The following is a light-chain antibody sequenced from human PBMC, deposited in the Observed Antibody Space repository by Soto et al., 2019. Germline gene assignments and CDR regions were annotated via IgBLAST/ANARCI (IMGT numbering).Light chain of an antibody. Sequence: EIVMTQSPATLSVSPGERATLSCRASQNINNNLAWYQPKPGQVPRLLIYHASTGATGIPARFSGSGSGTELTLTISSVQSEDFAVYYCQQYNDWPLTCGGGTNVEIK. CDR1: QNINNN. V-gene: IGKV3-15*01. J-gene: IGKJ4*01. CDR3: QQYNDWPLT. CDR2: HAS.